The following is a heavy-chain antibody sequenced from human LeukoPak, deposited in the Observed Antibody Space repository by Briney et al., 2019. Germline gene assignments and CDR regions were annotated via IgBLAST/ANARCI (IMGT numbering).Heavy chain of an antibody. V-gene: IGHV4-34*01. CDR3: ARNGGNSDYDY. CDR2: IYHSGAT. J-gene: IGHJ4*02. Sequence: PSETLSLTCGVSGGSFSDYYWSWIRQPPGKGLEWIGEIYHSGATNYNPSLKSRVTMLLDKSKNQFSLKLNSVTAADTAVYYCARNGGNSDYDYWGQGTLVTVSA. D-gene: IGHD4-23*01. CDR1: GGSFSDYY.